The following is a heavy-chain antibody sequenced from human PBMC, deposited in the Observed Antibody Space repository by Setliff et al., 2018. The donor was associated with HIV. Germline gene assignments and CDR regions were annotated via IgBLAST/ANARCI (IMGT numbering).Heavy chain of an antibody. CDR1: GGSISSYY. V-gene: IGHV4-4*09. CDR3: VRGLSFYDPGGFDY. J-gene: IGHJ4*02. Sequence: SETLSLTCTVSGGSISSYYWSWIRQPPGKGLEWIGYIYTSGSTNYNPSLKSRVTISVDTSKNQFSLKLSSVTAADTAVYYCVRGLSFYDPGGFDYWGQGTLVTVSS. CDR2: IYTSGST. D-gene: IGHD3-22*01.